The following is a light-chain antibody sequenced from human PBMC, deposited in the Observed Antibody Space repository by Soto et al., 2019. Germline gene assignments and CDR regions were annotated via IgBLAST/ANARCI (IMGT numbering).Light chain of an antibody. V-gene: IGKV1-5*01. Sequence: DIQMTQSPSTLSASVGDRVTITCRASQSISSWLAWYQQKPGKAPKLLIYGASSLESGVPSRFSGSGSGTEFTLTISSLQPDDFATYYCQQYNSYSQTFGQGTKVDTK. J-gene: IGKJ1*01. CDR3: QQYNSYSQT. CDR2: GAS. CDR1: QSISSW.